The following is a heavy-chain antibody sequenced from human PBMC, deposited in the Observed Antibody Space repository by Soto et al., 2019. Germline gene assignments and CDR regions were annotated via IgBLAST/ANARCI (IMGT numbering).Heavy chain of an antibody. V-gene: IGHV2-5*02. D-gene: IGHD5-12*01. CDR2: IYWDDYK. CDR1: GLSPSTSGVG. Sequence: QITLKESGPTLVKRTQTLTRTCTFSGLSPSTSGVGVGWIRQPPGKALEWLALIYWDDYKRYSPSLKSRLTITKDTSKTQVVRTMTNMDPVDTATYFCTHACYSGYDIHAAFHIWGQGTMVTVSS. J-gene: IGHJ3*02. CDR3: THACYSGYDIHAAFHI.